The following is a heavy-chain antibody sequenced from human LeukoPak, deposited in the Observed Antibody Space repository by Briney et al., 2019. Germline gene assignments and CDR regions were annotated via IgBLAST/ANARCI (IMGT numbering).Heavy chain of an antibody. V-gene: IGHV4-34*01. Sequence: SETLSLTCAVYGGSFSGYYWSWIRQPPGKGLEWIGEINHSGSTNYNPSLKSRVTISVDTSKNQFSLKLSSVTAADTAVYHCARPLSGTPPWGQGTLVTVSS. CDR1: GGSFSGYY. CDR2: INHSGST. CDR3: ARPLSGTPP. D-gene: IGHD1-26*01. J-gene: IGHJ5*02.